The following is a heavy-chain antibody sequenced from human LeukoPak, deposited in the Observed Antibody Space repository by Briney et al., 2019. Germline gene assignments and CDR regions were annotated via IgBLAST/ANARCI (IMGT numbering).Heavy chain of an antibody. V-gene: IGHV3-23*01. Sequence: GGSLRLSCAASGFTFSNAWMSWVRQAPGKGLEWVAGMSGSGGSTNYADSVKGRFTISRDNPRNTLYLQMNSLRAEDTAVYFCAKRGVVIRVILVGFHKEAYYFDSWGQGALVTVSS. CDR2: MSGSGGST. CDR3: AKRGVVIRVILVGFHKEAYYFDS. D-gene: IGHD3-22*01. CDR1: GFTFSNAW. J-gene: IGHJ4*02.